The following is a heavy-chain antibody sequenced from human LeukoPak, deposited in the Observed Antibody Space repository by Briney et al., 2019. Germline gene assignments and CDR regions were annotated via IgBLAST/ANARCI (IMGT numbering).Heavy chain of an antibody. V-gene: IGHV4-61*05. CDR1: GGSISSSSYY. J-gene: IGHJ4*02. Sequence: PSETLSLTCTVSGGSISSSSYYWGWIRQPPGKGLEWIGYIYYSGSTNYNPSLKSRVTISVDTSKNQLSLKLSSVTAADTAVYYCARVYGDYALDYWGQGTLVTVSS. D-gene: IGHD4-17*01. CDR2: IYYSGST. CDR3: ARVYGDYALDY.